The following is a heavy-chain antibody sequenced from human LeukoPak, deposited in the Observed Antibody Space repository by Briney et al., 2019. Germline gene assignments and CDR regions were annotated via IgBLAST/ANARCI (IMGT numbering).Heavy chain of an antibody. CDR2: ISGSGGST. D-gene: IGHD3-10*01. Sequence: GGSLRLSCAASGFTFSSYAMSWVRQAPGKGLEGVSAISGSGGSTYYADSVKGRFTISRDNSKNTLYLQMNSLRAEDTAVYYCARLDRYGSGSYFSYYGMDVWGQGTTVTVSS. CDR1: GFTFSSYA. J-gene: IGHJ6*02. V-gene: IGHV3-23*01. CDR3: ARLDRYGSGSYFSYYGMDV.